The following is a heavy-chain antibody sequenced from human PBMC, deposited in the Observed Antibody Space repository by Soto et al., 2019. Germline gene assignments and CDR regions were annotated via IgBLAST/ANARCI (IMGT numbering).Heavy chain of an antibody. J-gene: IGHJ3*02. Sequence: GGSLRLSCAASRFTFSNYGMIWVRQAPGKGLEWVSFISSSSTYIFYADSVKGRLTISRDNAKNSLSLQMNSLRAEDTAVYYCARDASVTGSSRAFDIWGQGTMVTVSS. CDR2: ISSSSTYI. D-gene: IGHD1-20*01. CDR1: RFTFSNYG. V-gene: IGHV3-21*01. CDR3: ARDASVTGSSRAFDI.